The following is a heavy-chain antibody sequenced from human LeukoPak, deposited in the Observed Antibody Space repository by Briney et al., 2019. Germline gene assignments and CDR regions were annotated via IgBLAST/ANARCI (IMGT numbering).Heavy chain of an antibody. CDR1: GFTFNNFG. D-gene: IGHD4-23*01. CDR2: MGYEGIHK. Sequence: GGSLRLSCAASGFTFNNFGMHWVRQAPGKGLEWVAFMGYEGIHKYYTDSVKGRFTISKDNSKATLYLQMNSLRPEDTAVYYCARDLHGGYSSDYWGQGTLVTVSS. V-gene: IGHV3-30*02. J-gene: IGHJ4*02. CDR3: ARDLHGGYSSDY.